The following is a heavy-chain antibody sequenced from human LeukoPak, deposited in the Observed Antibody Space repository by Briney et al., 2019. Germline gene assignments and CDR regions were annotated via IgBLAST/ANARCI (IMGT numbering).Heavy chain of an antibody. Sequence: SGGSLRLSCAASGFTFSSYSMNWVRQAPGKGLEWVSSISSSSSYIYYADSVKGRFTISRDNAKNTLNLQMNSLRAEDTAVYYCARDLGQYYDTSDNWFDPWGQGTLVTVSS. CDR3: ARDLGQYYDTSDNWFDP. D-gene: IGHD3-22*01. J-gene: IGHJ5*02. V-gene: IGHV3-21*01. CDR2: ISSSSSYI. CDR1: GFTFSSYS.